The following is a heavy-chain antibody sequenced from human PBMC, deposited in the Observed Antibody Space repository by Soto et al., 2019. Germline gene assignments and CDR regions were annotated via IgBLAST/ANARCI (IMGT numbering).Heavy chain of an antibody. CDR1: GASVRSGGYY. V-gene: IGHV4-31*03. D-gene: IGHD6-19*01. Sequence: SETLSLTRTVSGASVRSGGYYWTWIRQYAGKGLEWLGYIYHRGSTFYSPSLKSRLTISLDTSKNQFSLRLSSVTAADTAVYCCAREKSWASASPVFDYWGHGALVTASS. CDR2: IYHRGST. CDR3: AREKSWASASPVFDY. J-gene: IGHJ4*01.